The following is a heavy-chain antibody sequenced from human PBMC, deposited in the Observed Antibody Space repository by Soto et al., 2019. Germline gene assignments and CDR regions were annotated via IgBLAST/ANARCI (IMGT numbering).Heavy chain of an antibody. Sequence: QGQLVQSGAEVKKPGASVKVSCKPSGYTFSSHGLSWVRQAPGQGLEWLGWISTWSGDTNYAQKFQGRVTMTIDRGTSTDYMEVKSLRSDDTAVYYFARDYTSTREDCFDPWGQGTLVTVSS. D-gene: IGHD2-8*01. CDR1: GYTFSSHG. V-gene: IGHV1-18*01. CDR3: ARDYTSTREDCFDP. CDR2: ISTWSGDT. J-gene: IGHJ5*02.